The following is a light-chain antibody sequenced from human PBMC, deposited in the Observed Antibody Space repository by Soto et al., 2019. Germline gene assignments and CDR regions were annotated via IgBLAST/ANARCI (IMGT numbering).Light chain of an antibody. V-gene: IGLV1-47*01. J-gene: IGLJ2*01. CDR3: AAWDDSLSGPVV. CDR2: RNN. CDR1: SSNIGSNY. Sequence: QSVLTQPPSASGTSGQRVTIYCSGSSSNIGSNYVYWYQQLPGTAPKLLIYRNNQRPSGVPDRFSGSKSGTSASLAISGLRSEDEADYYCAAWDDSLSGPVVFGGGTQLTVL.